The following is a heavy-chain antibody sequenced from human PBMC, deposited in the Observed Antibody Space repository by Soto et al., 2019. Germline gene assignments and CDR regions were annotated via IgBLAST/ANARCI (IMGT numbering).Heavy chain of an antibody. CDR3: ARSPRSSPYFDY. V-gene: IGHV5-51*07. CDR2: IYPGDHET. D-gene: IGHD6-13*01. Sequence: GDSLKISCRCSGYTFSNFWIAWVHHLPGKGLEWMGIIYPGDHETRYSPSFHGKVTISADKSINTAYPQWSSLEASDSAFYYCARSPRSSPYFDYWGQGALVTVSS. CDR1: GYTFSNFW. J-gene: IGHJ4*02.